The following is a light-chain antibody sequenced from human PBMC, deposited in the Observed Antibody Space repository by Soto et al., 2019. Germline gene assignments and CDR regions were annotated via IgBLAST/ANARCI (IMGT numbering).Light chain of an antibody. CDR3: ATWDDSLNGLV. CDR2: SDN. Sequence: QPVLTQPPSASGAPGQRVTISCSGSNSNIGRNYVNWYQRLPGTAPKLLIHSDNQGPSGVPDRFSGSKSGTSASLAISGLQSEDEADYYCATWDDSLNGLVFGGGTKLTV. V-gene: IGLV1-44*01. J-gene: IGLJ2*01. CDR1: NSNIGRNY.